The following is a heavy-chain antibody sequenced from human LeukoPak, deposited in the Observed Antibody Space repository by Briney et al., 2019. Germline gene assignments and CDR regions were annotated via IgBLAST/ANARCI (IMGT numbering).Heavy chain of an antibody. D-gene: IGHD5-18*01. V-gene: IGHV4-39*01. CDR1: GGSISSSSAY. CDR3: ASPRGFSYGYFDY. Sequence: SQTLSLTCTVSGGSISSSSAYWGWIRQPPGKGLEWIGSIYYTKNTYCNPSLESRVTISADTSKNQFSLTLGSVSATDTAVYYCASPRGFSYGYFDYWGQGTLVTVSS. CDR2: IYYTKNT. J-gene: IGHJ4*02.